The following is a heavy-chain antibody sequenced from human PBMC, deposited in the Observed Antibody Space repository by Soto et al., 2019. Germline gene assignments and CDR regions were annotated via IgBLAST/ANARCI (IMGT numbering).Heavy chain of an antibody. CDR1: GYSISSGYY. CDR2: IYHSGST. D-gene: IGHD3-10*01. J-gene: IGHJ1*01. Sequence: TSETLSLTCAVSGYSISSGYYWGWIRQPPGKGLEWIGSIYHSGSTYYNPSLKSRVTISVDTSKNQFSLKLSSVTAADTAVYYCATMVRGVIPYFQHWGQGTLVTV. V-gene: IGHV4-38-2*01. CDR3: ATMVRGVIPYFQH.